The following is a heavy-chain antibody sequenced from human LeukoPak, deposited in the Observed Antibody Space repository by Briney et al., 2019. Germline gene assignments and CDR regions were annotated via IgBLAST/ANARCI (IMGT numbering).Heavy chain of an antibody. CDR3: TREFYYNFDI. CDR2: IRHDGSIK. D-gene: IGHD3-10*01. V-gene: IGHV3-30*02. Sequence: GGSLRLSCAASGFTFNSYGMHWVRRAPGKGLEWVAFIRHDGSIKYYADSVKGRFTISRDNSKNTLYLQMNSLRADDTAIYYCTREFYYNFDIWGQGTLVTVSS. J-gene: IGHJ5*02. CDR1: GFTFNSYG.